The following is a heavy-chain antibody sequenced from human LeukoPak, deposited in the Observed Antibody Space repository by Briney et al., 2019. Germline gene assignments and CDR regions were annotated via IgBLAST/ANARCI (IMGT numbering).Heavy chain of an antibody. Sequence: ASVKVSCKASGYTFTSYAMHWVRQAPGQGLEWMGWLSAYNGNTNYAQNLQGRVTMTTDTSTSTAYMELRSLRSDDTAVYYCARDPNRGAGGWGQGTLVTVSS. CDR2: LSAYNGNT. CDR3: ARDPNRGAGG. V-gene: IGHV1-18*01. CDR1: GYTFTSYA. D-gene: IGHD7-27*01. J-gene: IGHJ4*02.